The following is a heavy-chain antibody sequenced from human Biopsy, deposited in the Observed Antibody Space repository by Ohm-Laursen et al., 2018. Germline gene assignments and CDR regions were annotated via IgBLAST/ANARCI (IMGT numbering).Heavy chain of an antibody. CDR1: GFSFSSYG. Sequence: SLRLSCAASGFSFSSYGMHWVRQAPGKGLEWVAVISDDGRNKYYIDSVRGRFTISRDNSKNTLYLQMNNLRAEDTAVFYCAKDLRNNNWGGENWGQGTLGTVSS. CDR2: ISDDGRNK. D-gene: IGHD7-27*01. J-gene: IGHJ4*02. CDR3: AKDLRNNNWGGEN. V-gene: IGHV3-30*18.